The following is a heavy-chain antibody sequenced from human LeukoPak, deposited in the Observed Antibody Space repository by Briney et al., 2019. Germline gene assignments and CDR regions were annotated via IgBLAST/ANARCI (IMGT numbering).Heavy chain of an antibody. CDR3: ARDPYRNYFDF. J-gene: IGHJ4*01. V-gene: IGHV1-46*01. Sequence: ASVKVSCKASGYTFTSYYMHWVRQAPGQGLEWMGIINSSDGSTRCAQEFQGRVTMTRDTSTSTVYMDLSSLRSEDTAVYYCARDPYRNYFDFWGQGSLVTVSS. CDR2: INSSDGST. D-gene: IGHD3-16*01. CDR1: GYTFTSYY.